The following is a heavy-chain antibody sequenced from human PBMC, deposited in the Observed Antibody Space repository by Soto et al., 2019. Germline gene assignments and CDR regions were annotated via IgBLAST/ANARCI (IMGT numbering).Heavy chain of an antibody. V-gene: IGHV3-30*18. CDR2: ISSDGSKK. CDR3: AKDGDSNGWSAPDY. D-gene: IGHD6-19*01. J-gene: IGHJ4*02. CDR1: GFTFSGYG. Sequence: WVLRLSCAASGFTFSGYGVHWVRQAPGKGPEWVAVISSDGSKKYYADSVKGRFTISRDNSKNTLYLQMNSLRAEDTAVYYCAKDGDSNGWSAPDYWGQGTLVTVSS.